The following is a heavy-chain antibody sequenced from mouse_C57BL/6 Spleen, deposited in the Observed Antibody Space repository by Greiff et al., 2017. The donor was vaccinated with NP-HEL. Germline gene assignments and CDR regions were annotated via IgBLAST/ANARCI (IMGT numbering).Heavy chain of an antibody. V-gene: IGHV1-18*01. Sequence: EVQLQQSGPELVKPGASVKIPCKASGYTFTDYNMDWVKQSHGKSLEWIGDINPNNGGTNYNQKFKGKATLTVDKSSSTAYMELRSLTSEDTAVYYCARQIGYWDFDVWGTGTTVTVSS. D-gene: IGHD2-14*01. J-gene: IGHJ1*03. CDR3: ARQIGYWDFDV. CDR2: INPNNGGT. CDR1: GYTFTDYN.